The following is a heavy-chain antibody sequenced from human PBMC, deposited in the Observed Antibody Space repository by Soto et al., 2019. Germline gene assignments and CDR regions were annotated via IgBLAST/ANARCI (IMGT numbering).Heavy chain of an antibody. CDR2: INPDGGST. CDR1: GYTFTSDY. J-gene: IGHJ4*02. V-gene: IGHV1-46*03. D-gene: IGHD5-18*01. CDR3: ARGKPGYPLRL. Sequence: QVQLVQSGAEVKKPGASVKVSCKASGYTFTSDYIHWVRQAPGQGLEWMGIINPDGGSTNYAQTFQGRVTITRDTSTTTVYMELSSLRSEDTAIYYCARGKPGYPLRLWGQGTLVTVSS.